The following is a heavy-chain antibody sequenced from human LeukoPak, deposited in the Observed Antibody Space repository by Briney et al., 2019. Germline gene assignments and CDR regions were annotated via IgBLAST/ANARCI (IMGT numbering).Heavy chain of an antibody. CDR3: ATSNGYCSSTSCYARFAYYYGMDV. CDR2: INAGNGNT. CDR1: GYTFTSYA. J-gene: IGHJ6*02. D-gene: IGHD2-2*01. Sequence: ASVKVSCKASGYTFTSYAMHWVRQAPGQRLEWMGWINAGNGNTKYSQKFQGRVTITRDTSASTAYMELSSLRSEDTAVYYRATSNGYCSSTSCYARFAYYYGMDVWGQGTTVTVSS. V-gene: IGHV1-3*01.